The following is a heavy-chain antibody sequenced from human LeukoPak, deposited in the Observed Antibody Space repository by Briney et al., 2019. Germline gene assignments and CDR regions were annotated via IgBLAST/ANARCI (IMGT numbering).Heavy chain of an antibody. D-gene: IGHD3-22*01. Sequence: PGGSLRLSCAASGFTFSTYAMSWVRQAPGKGLEWVSAIGGGGSSTYYADSVQGRFTISRDNSKNTLYLQMNSLSAEDTAVYYCAKETTTSDFYDTSGFPRFDCWGQGTLVTVSS. CDR1: GFTFSTYA. CDR2: IGGGGSST. CDR3: AKETTTSDFYDTSGFPRFDC. V-gene: IGHV3-23*01. J-gene: IGHJ4*02.